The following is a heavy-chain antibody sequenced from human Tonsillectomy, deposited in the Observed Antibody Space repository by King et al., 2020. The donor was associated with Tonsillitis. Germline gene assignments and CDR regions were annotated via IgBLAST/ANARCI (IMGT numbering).Heavy chain of an antibody. Sequence: VQLVESGGGLVQPGGSLKLSCAASGFTFSGSAMHWVRQASGKGLEWVGRIRSKGNRYASAYASSVKGRFTISRDDSKNTAYLQMNSLKTEDTAVYYCTRPGGSGTRWAFDIWGQGTMVTVSS. CDR2: IRSKGNRYAS. J-gene: IGHJ3*02. CDR3: TRPGGSGTRWAFDI. D-gene: IGHD3-10*01. V-gene: IGHV3-73*01. CDR1: GFTFSGSA.